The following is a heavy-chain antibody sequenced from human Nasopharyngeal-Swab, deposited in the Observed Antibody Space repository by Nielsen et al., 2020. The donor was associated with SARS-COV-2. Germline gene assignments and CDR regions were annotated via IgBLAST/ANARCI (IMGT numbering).Heavy chain of an antibody. CDR2: INSDGSSP. CDR3: ARYSSSWGFFDF. CDR1: GFTFSNYW. V-gene: IGHV3-74*01. J-gene: IGHJ4*02. D-gene: IGHD6-13*01. Sequence: GESLKIPCSASGFTFSNYWRHLVRQAPGKGLVWVSRINSDGSSPSYADSVKGRFTISRDNAKKTLYLQMNSLRAEDTAVYYCARYSSSWGFFDFWGQGTLVTFSS.